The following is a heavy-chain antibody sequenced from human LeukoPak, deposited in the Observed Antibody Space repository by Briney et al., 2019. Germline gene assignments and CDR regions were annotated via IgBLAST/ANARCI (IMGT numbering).Heavy chain of an antibody. CDR1: GGTFSSYA. Sequence: SVKVSCKASGGTFSSYAISWVRQAPGQGLEWMGGIIPIFGTANYAQKFQGRVTITADESTSTAYMELSSLRSEDTAVYYCARDPAIYCSSTSCSLDAFDIWGQGTMVTVSS. CDR2: IIPIFGTA. D-gene: IGHD2-2*01. CDR3: ARDPAIYCSSTSCSLDAFDI. J-gene: IGHJ3*02. V-gene: IGHV1-69*01.